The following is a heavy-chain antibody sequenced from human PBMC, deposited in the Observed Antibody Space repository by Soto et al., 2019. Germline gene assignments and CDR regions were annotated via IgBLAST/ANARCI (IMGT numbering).Heavy chain of an antibody. V-gene: IGHV4-39*01. D-gene: IGHD2-2*02. Sequence: PSETLSLTCTVSGGSISSSSYYWVWIRQPPGKGLEWLGSIYYSGSTYYNPSLKSRATISVDTSKNQFSWKLSSVTAADTAVYYCARHDTGCSSTSCYTRYNWFDPWGQGTLVPVSS. CDR2: IYYSGST. CDR3: ARHDTGCSSTSCYTRYNWFDP. CDR1: GGSISSSSYY. J-gene: IGHJ5*02.